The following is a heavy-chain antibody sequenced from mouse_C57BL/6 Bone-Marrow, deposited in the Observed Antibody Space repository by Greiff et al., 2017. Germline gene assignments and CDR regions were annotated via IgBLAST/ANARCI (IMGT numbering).Heavy chain of an antibody. J-gene: IGHJ2*01. V-gene: IGHV1-9*01. CDR3: ARGLNGSSLDY. Sequence: QVQLQQSGAELMKPGASVKLSCKATGYTFTGYWIEWVKQRPGHGLEWIGEILPGSGCTNYNEKFKGKATFPADTTSNTAYMQLSSLTTEDSAIYYCARGLNGSSLDYWGQGTTLTVSS. D-gene: IGHD1-1*01. CDR1: GYTFTGYW. CDR2: ILPGSGCT.